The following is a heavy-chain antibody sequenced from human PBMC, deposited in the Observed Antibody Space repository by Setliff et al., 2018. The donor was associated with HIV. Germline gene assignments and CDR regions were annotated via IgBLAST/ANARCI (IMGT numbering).Heavy chain of an antibody. Sequence: SETLSLTCTVSGGSISSRNYYWAWIRQPPGKGLEWIGTIYYSGNTHYNPSLNSRVIISVDTSKNQFSLRLHSVTAADAAVYYCARHSLGNIGDYIRIGAIDIWVQGTMVTVS. CDR3: ARHSLGNIGDYIRIGAIDI. D-gene: IGHD4-17*01. V-gene: IGHV4-39*01. CDR2: IYYSGNT. J-gene: IGHJ3*02. CDR1: GGSISSRNYY.